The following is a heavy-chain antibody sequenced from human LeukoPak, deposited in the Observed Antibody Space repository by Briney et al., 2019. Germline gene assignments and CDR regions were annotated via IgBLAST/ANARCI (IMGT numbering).Heavy chain of an antibody. V-gene: IGHV1-69*04. CDR2: IIPIFGIA. CDR3: ARGYSREIFGVVDYYYYGMDV. Sequence: ASVKVSCKASGGTFSSYAISWVRQAPGQGLEWMGRIIPIFGIANYAQKFQGRVTITADKSTSTAYMELSSLRSEDTAVYYCARGYSREIFGVVDYYYYGMDVWGQGTTVTVSS. J-gene: IGHJ6*02. CDR1: GGTFSSYA. D-gene: IGHD3-3*01.